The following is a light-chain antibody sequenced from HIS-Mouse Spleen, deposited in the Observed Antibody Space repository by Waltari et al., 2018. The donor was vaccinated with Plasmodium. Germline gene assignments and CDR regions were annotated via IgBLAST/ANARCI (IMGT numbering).Light chain of an antibody. J-gene: IGKJ1*01. Sequence: DLVMTQSPLSLPVTPGAPASISCRSSQSPLHSNGHNSLDWYLQTQGQSPQLLIYLGSNRASGVPDRFSGSGSGTDFTLKISRVEAEDVGVYYCMQALQTPWTFGQGTKVEIK. CDR3: MQALQTPWT. CDR2: LGS. CDR1: QSPLHSNGHNS. V-gene: IGKV2-28*01.